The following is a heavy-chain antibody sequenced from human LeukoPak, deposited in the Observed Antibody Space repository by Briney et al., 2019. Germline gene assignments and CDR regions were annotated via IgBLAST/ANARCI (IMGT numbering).Heavy chain of an antibody. Sequence: GRSLRLSCAASGFTFSSYAIHWVRQAPGKGLEWVPVISHDARNKYYADSVKGRFTISRDNSKNTLYLQMDSLRVEDTAVYYCAREGIYGLDYWGQGTLVTVSS. CDR1: GFTFSSYA. J-gene: IGHJ4*02. CDR2: ISHDARNK. V-gene: IGHV3-30*04. D-gene: IGHD3-16*01. CDR3: AREGIYGLDY.